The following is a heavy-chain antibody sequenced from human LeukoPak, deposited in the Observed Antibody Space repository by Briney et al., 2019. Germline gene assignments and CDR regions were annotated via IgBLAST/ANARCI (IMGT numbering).Heavy chain of an antibody. J-gene: IGHJ4*02. D-gene: IGHD3-3*01. CDR1: GFSFSSYW. CDR2: INPDGSNM. Sequence: PGGSLRLSCAASGFSFSSYWMSWVRQAPGKGLEWVANINPDGSNMLYVDSVKGRFTISRDNAKNSLYLQMNNLRAEDTAVYFCVNGFLQWLYWGQGTLVTVSS. V-gene: IGHV3-7*01. CDR3: VNGFLQWLY.